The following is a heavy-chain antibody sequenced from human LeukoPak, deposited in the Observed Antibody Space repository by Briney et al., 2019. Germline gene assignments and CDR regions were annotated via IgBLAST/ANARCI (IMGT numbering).Heavy chain of an antibody. Sequence: NPSETLSLTCAVYGGSFSGYYWSWIRQPPGKGLEWIGEINHSGSTNYNPSLKSRVTISVDTSKNQFSLRLSSVTAADTAIYYCARDHRALYGDSDYWGQGTLVTVSS. CDR2: INHSGST. CDR3: ARDHRALYGDSDY. V-gene: IGHV4-34*01. D-gene: IGHD3-16*01. CDR1: GGSFSGYY. J-gene: IGHJ4*02.